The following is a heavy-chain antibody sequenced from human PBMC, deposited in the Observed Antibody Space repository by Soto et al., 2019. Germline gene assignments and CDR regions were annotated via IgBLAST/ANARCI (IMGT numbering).Heavy chain of an antibody. V-gene: IGHV3-30*18. CDR3: AKIGWFGELSPDY. CDR1: GFTFSSYG. D-gene: IGHD3-10*01. Sequence: QVQLVESGGGVVQPGRSLRLSCAASGFTFSSYGMHWVRQAPGKGLEWVAVISYDGSNKYYADSVKGRFTISRDNSKNTLYLQKNSLRAEDTAVYYCAKIGWFGELSPDYWGQGTLVTVSS. CDR2: ISYDGSNK. J-gene: IGHJ4*02.